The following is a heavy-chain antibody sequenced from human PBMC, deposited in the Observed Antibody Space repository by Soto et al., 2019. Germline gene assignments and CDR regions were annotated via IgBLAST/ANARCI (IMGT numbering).Heavy chain of an antibody. CDR3: ARAAGSIAAAGTAGWFDP. CDR1: GYTFTSYG. J-gene: IGHJ5*02. V-gene: IGHV1-18*01. CDR2: SSAYNGNT. D-gene: IGHD6-13*01. Sequence: QVQLVQSGAEVKKPRASVKVSCKASGYTFTSYGISWVRQAPGQGLERMGWSSAYNGNTNYAQKLQGRVTRTTDTSTSTAYMEVKSLRSDDTAVYYCARAAGSIAAAGTAGWFDPGGQGTLVTVSS.